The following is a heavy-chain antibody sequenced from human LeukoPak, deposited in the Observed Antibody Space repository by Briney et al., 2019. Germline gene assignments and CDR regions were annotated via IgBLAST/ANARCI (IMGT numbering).Heavy chain of an antibody. Sequence: GGSLRLSCAASGFSFSGNAMAWVRQAPGRGLEWVSGFGGSGSDTYYADSVKGRFTISRDNSKNTLYLQMNSLRAEDTAVYYCAKDIFSWAFDYWGQGALVTVSS. J-gene: IGHJ4*02. V-gene: IGHV3-23*01. CDR3: AKDIFSWAFDY. CDR2: FGGSGSDT. CDR1: GFSFSGNA. D-gene: IGHD2-15*01.